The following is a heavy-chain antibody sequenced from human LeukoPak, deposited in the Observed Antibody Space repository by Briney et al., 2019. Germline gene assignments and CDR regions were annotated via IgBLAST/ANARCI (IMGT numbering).Heavy chain of an antibody. V-gene: IGHV4-59*01. D-gene: IGHD3-22*01. CDR2: IYYNGNT. CDR3: VRGNYDNRGYSNAFDI. CDR1: GVSISSSY. J-gene: IGHJ3*02. Sequence: PSGTLSLTCTVSGVSISSSYWSWIRQTPGKRLEWIGYIYYNGNTNSNPSLKSRVTISADTSKNQFSLKLSSVTAADTAVYYCVRGNYDNRGYSNAFDIWGQGAMVTVSS.